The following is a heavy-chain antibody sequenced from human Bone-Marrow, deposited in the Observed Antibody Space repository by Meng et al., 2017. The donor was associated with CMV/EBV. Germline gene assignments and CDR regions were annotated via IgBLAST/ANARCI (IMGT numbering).Heavy chain of an antibody. CDR1: GYTFTSYY. V-gene: IGHV1-46*01. CDR3: AREGRPIFGVVILYYYYYGMDV. CDR2: INPSGGST. D-gene: IGHD3-3*01. Sequence: ASVKVSCKASGYTFTSYYMHWVRQAPGQGLEWMGIINPSGGSTSYAQKFQGRVTMTRDTSTSTVYMEPSSLRSEDTAVYYCAREGRPIFGVVILYYYYYGMDVWGQGTTVTVSS. J-gene: IGHJ6*02.